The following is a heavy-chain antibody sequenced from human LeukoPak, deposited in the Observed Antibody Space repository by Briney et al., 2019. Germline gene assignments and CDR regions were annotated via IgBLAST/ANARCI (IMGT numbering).Heavy chain of an antibody. J-gene: IGHJ4*02. V-gene: IGHV4-59*12. Sequence: PSETLSLTCTVSGGSIRSYSWSWIRQPPGSGLEWIGYIHHSRSTNYNPSLKSRVTISVDTSKNQFSLKLSSVTAADTAVYYCARLGIRGYSGYDWGYFFDYWGQGTLVTVSS. CDR2: IHHSRST. CDR3: ARLGIRGYSGYDWGYFFDY. D-gene: IGHD5-12*01. CDR1: GGSIRSYS.